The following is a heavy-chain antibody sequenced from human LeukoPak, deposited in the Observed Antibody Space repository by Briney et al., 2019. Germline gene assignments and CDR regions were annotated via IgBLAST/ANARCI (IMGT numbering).Heavy chain of an antibody. CDR3: ARVGGLRLGELSFDY. D-gene: IGHD3-16*02. V-gene: IGHV3-48*03. Sequence: PGGSLRLSCAASGFTFSSYEMNWVRQAPGKGLEWVTYISSSGSTIYYADSVKGRFTISRDNAKNSLYLQMNSLRAEDTAVYYCARVGGLRLGELSFDYWGQGTLVTVSS. J-gene: IGHJ4*02. CDR1: GFTFSSYE. CDR2: ISSSGSTI.